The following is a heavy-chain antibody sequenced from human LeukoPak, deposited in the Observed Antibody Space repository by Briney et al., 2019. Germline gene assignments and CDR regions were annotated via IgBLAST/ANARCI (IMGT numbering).Heavy chain of an antibody. D-gene: IGHD3-16*01. CDR2: SYYTGST. Sequence: SETLSLTCTVSGDSISTSNYYWGWIRQSPGKGLEWIGSSYYTGSTYYNPSLRSRVTISVDTSKNQFSLKLSSVTAADTAVYYCARARGYYFDYWGQGTLVTVSS. CDR1: GDSISTSNYY. CDR3: ARARGYYFDY. J-gene: IGHJ4*02. V-gene: IGHV4-39*07.